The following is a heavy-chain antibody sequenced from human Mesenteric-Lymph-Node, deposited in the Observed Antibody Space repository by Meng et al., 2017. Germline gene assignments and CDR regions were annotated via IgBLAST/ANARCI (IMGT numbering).Heavy chain of an antibody. Sequence: QVHLVQSGAEVKTPGASVKVSCKASGYTFTTYAIHWVRQAPGQRLEWMGWINAGNGNTRYSQKFQGRVSITRDTSASTAYMELSSLRSEDTAVYYCARCIAVAGNWFDPWGQGTLVTVSS. CDR1: GYTFTTYA. V-gene: IGHV1-3*01. CDR3: ARCIAVAGNWFDP. J-gene: IGHJ5*02. CDR2: INAGNGNT. D-gene: IGHD6-19*01.